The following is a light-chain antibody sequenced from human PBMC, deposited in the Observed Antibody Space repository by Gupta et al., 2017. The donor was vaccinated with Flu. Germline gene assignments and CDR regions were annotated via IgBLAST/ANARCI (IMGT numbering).Light chain of an antibody. CDR3: QQSYSTPQT. J-gene: IGKJ1*01. CDR1: QSISSY. CDR2: AAS. Sequence: SVGDRVTITCRASQSISSYLNWYQQKPGKAPKLLIYAASSLQSGVPSRFSGSGSGTDFTLTISSLQPEDFATYYCQQSYSTPQTFGQGTKVEI. V-gene: IGKV1-39*01.